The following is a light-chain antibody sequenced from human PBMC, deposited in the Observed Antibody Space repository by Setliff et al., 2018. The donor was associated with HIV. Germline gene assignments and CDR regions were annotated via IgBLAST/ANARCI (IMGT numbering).Light chain of an antibody. CDR2: DVS. J-gene: IGLJ1*01. CDR3: SSYTSSSTYV. V-gene: IGLV2-14*03. CDR1: SSDVGSYNY. Sequence: QSALTQPASVSGSPGQSITISCTGTSSDVGSYNYVSWYQQHPGKAPKLVLYDVSNRPSGVSNRFSGSKSANTASLTISGLQAEDEADYYCSSYTSSSTYVFGTGTKVTVL.